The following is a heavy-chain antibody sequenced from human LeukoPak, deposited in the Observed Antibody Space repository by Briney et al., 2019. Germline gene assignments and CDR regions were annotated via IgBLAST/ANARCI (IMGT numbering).Heavy chain of an antibody. CDR1: GGTFSSYA. CDR3: ARDFGTTVTTTYYYGMDV. CDR2: IIPIFGTA. Sequence: ASVKVSCTASGGTFSSYAISWVRQAPGQGLEWMGGIIPIFGTANYAQKFQGRDTITADESTSTAYMELSSLRSEDTAVYYCARDFGTTVTTTYYYGMDVWGQGTTVTVSS. D-gene: IGHD4-11*01. V-gene: IGHV1-69*13. J-gene: IGHJ6*02.